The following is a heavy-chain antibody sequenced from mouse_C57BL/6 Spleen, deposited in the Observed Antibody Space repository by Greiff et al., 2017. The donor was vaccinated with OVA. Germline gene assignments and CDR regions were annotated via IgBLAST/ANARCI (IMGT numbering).Heavy chain of an antibody. CDR2: IRSKSSNYAT. CDR1: GFTFNTYA. D-gene: IGHD1-1*01. Sequence: EVKLVESGGGLVQPKGSLKLSCAASGFTFNTYAMHWVRQAPGKGLEWVARIRSKSSNYATYYADSVKDRFTIYRDDSQSMLYLQMNKLKTEDTAMCYCVRDYYGSRDCYFDVWGTGTTVTVSS. J-gene: IGHJ1*03. V-gene: IGHV10-3*01. CDR3: VRDYYGSRDCYFDV.